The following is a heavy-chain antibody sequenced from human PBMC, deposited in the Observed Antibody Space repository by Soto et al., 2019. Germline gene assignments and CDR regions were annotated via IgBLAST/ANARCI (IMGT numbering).Heavy chain of an antibody. V-gene: IGHV3-30*18. D-gene: IGHD6-13*01. CDR1: GFTFSSYG. CDR3: AKDVAAVPAGWFDP. J-gene: IGHJ5*02. CDR2: ISYDGSNK. Sequence: QVQLVESGGGVVQPGRSLRLSCAASGFTFSSYGMHWVRQAPGKGLEWVAVISYDGSNKYYADSVKSRFTISRDNSKNTLYLQMNSLRAEDTAVYYCAKDVAAVPAGWFDPWGQGTLVTVSS.